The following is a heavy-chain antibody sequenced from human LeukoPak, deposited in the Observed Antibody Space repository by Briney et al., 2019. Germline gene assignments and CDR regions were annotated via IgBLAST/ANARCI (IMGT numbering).Heavy chain of an antibody. CDR3: ARVETEGSSWYGVDYFDY. CDR1: GYYIDNGYY. J-gene: IGHJ4*02. Sequence: PSETLSLTCTVSGYYIDNGYYWGWIRQPPGKGLEWIGSLYHTGSTYYTPSLKSRVTISVDTSKNQFSLKLTSVTAADTAVYYGARVETEGSSWYGVDYFDYWGQGTQVTVSS. D-gene: IGHD6-13*01. CDR2: LYHTGST. V-gene: IGHV4-38-2*02.